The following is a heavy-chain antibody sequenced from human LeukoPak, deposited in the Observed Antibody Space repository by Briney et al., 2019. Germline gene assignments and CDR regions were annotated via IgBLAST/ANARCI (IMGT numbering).Heavy chain of an antibody. J-gene: IGHJ4*02. CDR3: VRGRKGYDSSGYYYTKYYFDY. CDR2: INHSGST. CDR1: GGSFSGYY. D-gene: IGHD3-22*01. V-gene: IGHV4-34*01. Sequence: PSETLSLTCAVYGGSFSGYYWSWIRQPPGKGLEWIGEINHSGSTNYNPSLKSRVTISVDTSKNQFSLKLSSVTAADTAVYYCVRGRKGYDSSGYYYTKYYFDYWGQGTLVTVSS.